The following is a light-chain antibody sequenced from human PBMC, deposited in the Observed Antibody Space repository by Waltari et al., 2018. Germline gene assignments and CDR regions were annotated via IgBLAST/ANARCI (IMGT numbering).Light chain of an antibody. V-gene: IGLV2-14*01. CDR2: DVS. Sequence: QSALTQPASVSGSPGQSLPFSCPGTSSAMGLANYVSWYQQHPGKAPKLVIYDVSERPSGVSNRFSGSKSGNTASLTISGLQAEDEADYYCSSYTTSTWRVFGGGTRLTVL. CDR1: SSAMGLANY. J-gene: IGLJ3*02. CDR3: SSYTTSTWRV.